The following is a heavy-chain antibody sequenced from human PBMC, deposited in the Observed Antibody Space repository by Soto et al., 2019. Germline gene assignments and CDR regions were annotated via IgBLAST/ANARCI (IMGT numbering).Heavy chain of an antibody. V-gene: IGHV1-2*04. CDR2: INPNSGGT. CDR3: ARETATNWNYDAFDI. Sequence: PSVKGSCTGFRYTFTGYYMHWVRQAPGQGLEWMGWINPNSGGTNYAQKFQGWVTMTRDTSISTAYMELSRLRSGDTAVYYCARETATNWNYDAFDIWGQGTMVTVSS. CDR1: RYTFTGYY. J-gene: IGHJ3*02. D-gene: IGHD1-7*01.